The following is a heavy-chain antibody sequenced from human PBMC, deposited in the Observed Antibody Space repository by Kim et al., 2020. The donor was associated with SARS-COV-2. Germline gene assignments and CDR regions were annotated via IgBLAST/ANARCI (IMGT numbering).Heavy chain of an antibody. CDR2: ISYDGSNK. J-gene: IGHJ6*02. CDR1: GFTFNTYG. CDR3: AKAVLRGVNYYYYGMDV. D-gene: IGHD3-10*01. Sequence: GWSLRLSCAASGFTFNTYGMYWVRQAPGKGLEWVAVISYDGSNKYYADSVKGRFTISRDNSKNTLYLQMNSLRAEDTAVYYCAKAVLRGVNYYYYGMDVWGRGTTVTVCS. V-gene: IGHV3-30*18.